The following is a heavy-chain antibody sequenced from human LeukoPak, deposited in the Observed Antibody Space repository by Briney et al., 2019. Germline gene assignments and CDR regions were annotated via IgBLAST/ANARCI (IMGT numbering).Heavy chain of an antibody. Sequence: GSLRLSCAASGFTFSSYSMNWVRQAPGKGLEWVSSISSSSSYIYYADSVKGRFTISRDNAKNSLYLQMNSLRAEDTAVYYCARDYGSGSYYPYFDYWGQGTLVTVSS. CDR3: ARDYGSGSYYPYFDY. J-gene: IGHJ4*02. CDR1: GFTFSSYS. D-gene: IGHD3-10*01. CDR2: ISSSSSYI. V-gene: IGHV3-21*01.